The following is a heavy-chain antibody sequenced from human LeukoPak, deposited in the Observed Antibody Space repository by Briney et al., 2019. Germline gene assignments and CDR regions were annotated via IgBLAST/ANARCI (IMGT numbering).Heavy chain of an antibody. V-gene: IGHV3-30*02. CDR2: IRYDESNK. Sequence: GGSLRLSCAASGFTFSSYGMHWVRQAPGKGLEWVAFIRYDESNKDYADSVKGRFTIARDNSKNTLSLQMNSLRAEDTAVYYCAMSSTSWGVEYFQHWGQGTLVTVSS. CDR3: AMSSTSWGVEYFQH. D-gene: IGHD2-2*01. J-gene: IGHJ1*01. CDR1: GFTFSSYG.